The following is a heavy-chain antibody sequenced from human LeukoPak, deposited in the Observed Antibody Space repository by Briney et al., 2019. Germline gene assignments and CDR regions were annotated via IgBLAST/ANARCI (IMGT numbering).Heavy chain of an antibody. J-gene: IGHJ6*02. V-gene: IGHV3-7*01. CDR3: AREWDQGYYDSSGYWLSYGMDV. Sequence: PGGSLRLSCAASGFTFSNYWMSWVRQAPGKGLEWVANIKEDGSAKYYADSVKGRFTISRGNSKNTLYLQMNSLRAEDTAVYYCAREWDQGYYDSSGYWLSYGMDVWGQGTTVTVSS. CDR2: IKEDGSAK. D-gene: IGHD3-22*01. CDR1: GFTFSNYW.